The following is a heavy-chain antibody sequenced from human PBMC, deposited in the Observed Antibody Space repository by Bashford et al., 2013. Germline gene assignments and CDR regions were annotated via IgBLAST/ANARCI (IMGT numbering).Heavy chain of an antibody. Sequence: GSLRLSCAVSGFTVSNNNISWVRQAPGKGLEWVSLIYSGGTTFYADSVKGRFTISRDNSKNTLYLQMNSLRADDTAVYHCAKVFSNWYFDLWGRGTLVTVSS. D-gene: IGHD3-10*02. V-gene: IGHV3-53*01. CDR3: AKVFSNWYFDL. CDR2: IYSGGTT. J-gene: IGHJ2*01. CDR1: GFTVSNNN.